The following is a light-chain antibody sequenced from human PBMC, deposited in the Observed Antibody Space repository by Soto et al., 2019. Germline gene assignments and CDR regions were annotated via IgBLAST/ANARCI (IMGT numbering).Light chain of an antibody. V-gene: IGKV1-13*02. CDR3: QQFNSYPPALT. J-gene: IGKJ4*01. Sequence: AIQLTQSPSSLSASVGDRVTITCRASQGISSALAWYQQKPGKAPKLLIYDASSLESGVPSRFSGSGSGTDFTLTIGSLQPEDFATYYFQQFNSYPPALTFGGGTKVEIK. CDR1: QGISSA. CDR2: DAS.